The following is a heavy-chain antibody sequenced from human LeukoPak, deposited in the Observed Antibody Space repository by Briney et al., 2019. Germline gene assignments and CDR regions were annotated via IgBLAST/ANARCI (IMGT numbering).Heavy chain of an antibody. Sequence: GSLRLSCAASGFTFSNYWMSWVRQPPGKGLEWVGEINHSGSTNYNPSLKSRVTISVDTSKNQFSLKLSSVTAAHTAVYYCATASAKERLELAFDLWGQGTVVTVS. CDR2: INHSGST. V-gene: IGHV4-34*08. CDR1: GFTFSNYW. D-gene: IGHD1-26*01. CDR3: ATASAKERLELAFDL. J-gene: IGHJ3*01.